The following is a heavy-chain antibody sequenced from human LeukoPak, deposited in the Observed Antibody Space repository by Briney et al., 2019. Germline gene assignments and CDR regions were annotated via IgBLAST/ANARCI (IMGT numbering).Heavy chain of an antibody. CDR1: GGSFSGYY. Sequence: SETLSLTCAVYGGSFSGYYWSWIRQPPGKGLEWTGEINHSGSTNYNPSLKSRVTISVDTSKNQFSLKLSSVTAADTAVYYCARLDVAAVDAFDIWGQGTMVTVSS. J-gene: IGHJ3*02. V-gene: IGHV4-34*01. CDR3: ARLDVAAVDAFDI. D-gene: IGHD6-13*01. CDR2: INHSGST.